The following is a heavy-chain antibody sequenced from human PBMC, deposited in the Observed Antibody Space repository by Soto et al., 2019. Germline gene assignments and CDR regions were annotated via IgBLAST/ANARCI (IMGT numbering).Heavy chain of an antibody. Sequence: GSGPRSEDPRLALTRSCRFSAFPHRTSAEGVGWIRQPSGKELEWLALMYRDDDKRYSPSLESRLTITKDTSKNQVVLTVTNMDPVDTATYYCAHFNYYGSGSYSLVERLGGYDYYYYYMYGWGTGTTVTVSS. J-gene: IGHJ6*03. CDR1: AFPHRTSAEG. CDR2: MYRDDDK. CDR3: AHFNYYGSGSYSLVERLGGYDYYYYYMYG. V-gene: IGHV2-5*02. D-gene: IGHD3-10*01.